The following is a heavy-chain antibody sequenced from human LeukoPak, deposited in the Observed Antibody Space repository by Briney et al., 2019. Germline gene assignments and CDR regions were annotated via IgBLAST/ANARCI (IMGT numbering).Heavy chain of an antibody. CDR1: GFSFSTYS. CDR3: AREDYDETTGWYFDL. D-gene: IGHD3-22*01. CDR2: IANSVIHI. J-gene: IGHJ2*01. V-gene: IGHV3-21*01. Sequence: GGSLRLSCAASGFSFSTYSMNWVRQAPGKGLEWVSSIANSVIHIYYADSVKGRFTISRDNSKNTLYVQMNSLRAENTAVYYCAREDYDETTGWYFDLWGRGTLVTVSS.